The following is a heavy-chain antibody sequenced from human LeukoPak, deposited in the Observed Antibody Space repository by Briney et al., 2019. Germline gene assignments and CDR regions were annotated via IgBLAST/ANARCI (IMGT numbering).Heavy chain of an antibody. CDR1: GFTFSSYS. V-gene: IGHV3-48*04. CDR3: ATPLDYYDRSGYHQGGD. J-gene: IGHJ4*02. Sequence: GGSLRLSCAVSGFTFSSYSMNWVRQAPGKGLEGVSYISGGSSIIKYADSVKGRFTISRDNAKNSLYLQMNSLRAEDTAVYYCATPLDYYDRSGYHQGGDWGQGTLVTVSS. D-gene: IGHD3-22*01. CDR2: ISGGSSII.